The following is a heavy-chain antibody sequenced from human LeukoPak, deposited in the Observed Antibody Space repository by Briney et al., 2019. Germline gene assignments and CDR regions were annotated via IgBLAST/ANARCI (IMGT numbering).Heavy chain of an antibody. CDR1: GFTFRNYV. CDR2: TSSDLNVK. CDR3: AKEYSGYPAFDY. J-gene: IGHJ4*02. V-gene: IGHV3-30*18. D-gene: IGHD5-12*01. Sequence: GGSLRLSCAASGFTFRNYVIHWVRQAPGKGLEWVAVTSSDLNVKLYADSVKGRFTISRDNSKNTLYLQMNSLRAEDTAVYYCAKEYSGYPAFDYWGQGTLVTVSS.